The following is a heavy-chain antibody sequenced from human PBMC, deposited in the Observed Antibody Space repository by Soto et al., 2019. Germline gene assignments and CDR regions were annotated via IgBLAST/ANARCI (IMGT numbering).Heavy chain of an antibody. V-gene: IGHV4-31*03. CDR2: IHYRGGT. Sequence: PSETLSLTCNVSGGSINSGGYYWGWIRQHPGKGLEWIGYIHYRGGTSYNPSLKSRGSISLDTSGHHFSLKLTSVTAADTAVYYCASCTDAFGFDSWGQGTLVTVSS. J-gene: IGHJ4*02. CDR3: ASCTDAFGFDS. CDR1: GGSINSGGYY. D-gene: IGHD2-2*01.